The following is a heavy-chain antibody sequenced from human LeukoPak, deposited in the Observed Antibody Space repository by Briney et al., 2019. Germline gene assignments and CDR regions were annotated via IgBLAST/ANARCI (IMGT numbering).Heavy chain of an antibody. CDR1: GGSFSGYY. CDR3: ARLRVTMIVVVTPDAFDI. CDR2: INHSGST. D-gene: IGHD3-22*01. Sequence: PSETLSLTCAVYGGSFSGYYWSWIRQPPGKGLEWIGEINHSGSTNYNPSLKSRVTISVDTSKNQFSLKLSSVTAADTAVYYCARLRVTMIVVVTPDAFDIWGQGTMVTVSS. V-gene: IGHV4-34*01. J-gene: IGHJ3*02.